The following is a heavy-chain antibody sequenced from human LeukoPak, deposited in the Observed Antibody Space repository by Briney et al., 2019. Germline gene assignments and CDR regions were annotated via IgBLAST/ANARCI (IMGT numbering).Heavy chain of an antibody. CDR3: ARRKAGSSRWSDAFDI. CDR1: GFSLSIYD. CDR2: IGLVGDT. V-gene: IGHV3-13*04. J-gene: IGHJ3*02. D-gene: IGHD6-13*01. Sequence: GGSLRLSCAASGFSLSIYDMHRVRQTTGKGLEWVSGIGLVGDTYYPGSVKGRFTISREDAKNALYLQMNSLRAGDTAVYYCARRKAGSSRWSDAFDIWGQGTMVTVSS.